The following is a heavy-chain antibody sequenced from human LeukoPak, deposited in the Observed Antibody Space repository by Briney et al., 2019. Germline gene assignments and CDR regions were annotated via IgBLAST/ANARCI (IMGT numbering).Heavy chain of an antibody. CDR2: ISGSGGST. D-gene: IGHD6-13*01. Sequence: GGSLRLSCAASGFTFSSYAMSWVRQAPGKGLEWVSAISGSGGSTYYADSVKGRFTISRDNSKNTLYLQMNSLRAEDTAVYYCAKDPKLGTAAAYYMDVWGKGTTVTVSS. J-gene: IGHJ6*03. CDR3: AKDPKLGTAAAYYMDV. CDR1: GFTFSSYA. V-gene: IGHV3-23*01.